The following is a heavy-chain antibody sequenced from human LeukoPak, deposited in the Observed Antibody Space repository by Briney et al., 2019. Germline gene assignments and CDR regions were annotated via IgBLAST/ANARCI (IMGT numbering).Heavy chain of an antibody. CDR3: ARAPPPYCGGDCYPEYFQH. D-gene: IGHD2-21*02. CDR2: IWYDGSNK. Sequence: GGSLRLSCAASGFIFSSYGMHWVRQAPGKGLEWVAVIWYDGSNKYYADSVKGRFTISRDNSKNTLYLQMNSLRAEDTAVYYCARAPPPYCGGDCYPEYFQHWGQGTLVTVSS. J-gene: IGHJ1*01. V-gene: IGHV3-33*01. CDR1: GFIFSSYG.